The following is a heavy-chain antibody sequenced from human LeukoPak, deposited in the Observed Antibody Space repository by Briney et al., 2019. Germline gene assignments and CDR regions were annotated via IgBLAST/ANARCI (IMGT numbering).Heavy chain of an antibody. Sequence: SETLSLTCAVSGGSISSSNWWSWVRQPPGKGLEWIGEIYHSGSTNYNPSPKSRVTISVDKSKNQFSLKLSSVTAADTAVYYCARLTAAAGTGWFDPWGQGTLVTVSS. V-gene: IGHV4-4*02. CDR1: GGSISSSNW. J-gene: IGHJ5*02. CDR3: ARLTAAAGTGWFDP. CDR2: IYHSGST. D-gene: IGHD6-13*01.